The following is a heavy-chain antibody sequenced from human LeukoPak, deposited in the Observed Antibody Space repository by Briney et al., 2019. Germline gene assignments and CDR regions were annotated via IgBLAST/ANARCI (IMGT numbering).Heavy chain of an antibody. CDR1: GYTFTSYY. CDR2: INPSSGST. D-gene: IGHD3-22*01. CDR3: ARDPYYYDSSGYYSYYYYGMDV. Sequence: GASVKVSCKASGYTFTSYYMHWVRQAPGQGFEWMGIINPSSGSTSYAQKFQGRVTMTRDTSTSTVYMELSSLRSEDTAVYYCARDPYYYDSSGYYSYYYYGMDVWGQGTTVTVSS. J-gene: IGHJ6*02. V-gene: IGHV1-46*01.